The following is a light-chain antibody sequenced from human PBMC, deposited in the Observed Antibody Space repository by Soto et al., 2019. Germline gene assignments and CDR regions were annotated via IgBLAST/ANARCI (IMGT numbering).Light chain of an antibody. Sequence: DIQMTQSPSSLSASVGDRVTITCRASQSISSYLNCYQQKPWKAPNLLIHAASSFQSGVPSKFSGRGSGTDFTLTISSLKPEDFATYYCQQVYSSPFTFGPGTKVDVK. CDR3: QQVYSSPFT. J-gene: IGKJ3*01. V-gene: IGKV1-39*01. CDR1: QSISSY. CDR2: AAS.